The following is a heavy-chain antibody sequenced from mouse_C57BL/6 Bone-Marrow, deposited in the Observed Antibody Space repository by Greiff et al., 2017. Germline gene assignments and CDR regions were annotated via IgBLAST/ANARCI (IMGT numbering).Heavy chain of an antibody. CDR1: GFTFSDYG. Sequence: EVKLVESGGGLVKPGGSLKLSCAASGFTFSDYGMHWVRQAPEKGLEWVAYISRGSSTTYYADTVKGRFTISRDNAKNTLFLQMASLRSEDTAMYYCASPGTTVVATDAMDYWGQGTSVTVSS. V-gene: IGHV5-17*01. CDR2: ISRGSSTT. D-gene: IGHD1-1*01. CDR3: ASPGTTVVATDAMDY. J-gene: IGHJ4*01.